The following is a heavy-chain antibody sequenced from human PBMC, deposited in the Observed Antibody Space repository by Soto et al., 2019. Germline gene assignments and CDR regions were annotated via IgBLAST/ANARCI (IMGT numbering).Heavy chain of an antibody. V-gene: IGHV1-18*01. J-gene: IGHJ4*02. CDR3: ARDSRRATVTKGLDY. Sequence: QVQLVQSGAEVKKPGASVKVSCKASGYTFTSYGISWVRQAPGQGLEWMGWISAYNGNTNYAQKLQGRVIMTTDTSTSTAYMELRSLRSDDTAVYYCARDSRRATVTKGLDYWGQGTLVTVSS. CDR1: GYTFTSYG. CDR2: ISAYNGNT. D-gene: IGHD4-17*01.